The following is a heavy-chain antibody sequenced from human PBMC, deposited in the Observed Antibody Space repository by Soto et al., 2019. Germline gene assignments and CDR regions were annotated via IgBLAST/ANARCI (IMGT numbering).Heavy chain of an antibody. CDR1: GFTFSDSA. Sequence: PGGSLRLSCAASGFTFSDSAMHWVRQASGKGLEWVGRIRSKANSYATAYAASVKGRFTISRDDSKNTAYLQMNSLKTDDTAVYYCSRWGDYLNEGFDIWGQGTMVTVSS. CDR3: SRWGDYLNEGFDI. V-gene: IGHV3-73*01. D-gene: IGHD4-17*01. J-gene: IGHJ3*02. CDR2: IRSKANSYAT.